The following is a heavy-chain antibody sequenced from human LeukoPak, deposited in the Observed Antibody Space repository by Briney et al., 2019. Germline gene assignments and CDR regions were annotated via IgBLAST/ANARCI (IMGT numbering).Heavy chain of an antibody. V-gene: IGHV4-31*03. Sequence: PSETLSLTCTVSGGSISSGGYYWSWIRQHPGKGLEWIGHIYYSGSTYYNPSLKSRVTISVDTSKNQFSLKLSSVTAADTAVYYCARGIAARPVDYWGQGTLVTVSS. J-gene: IGHJ4*02. D-gene: IGHD6-6*01. CDR1: GGSISSGGYY. CDR3: ARGIAARPVDY. CDR2: IYYSGST.